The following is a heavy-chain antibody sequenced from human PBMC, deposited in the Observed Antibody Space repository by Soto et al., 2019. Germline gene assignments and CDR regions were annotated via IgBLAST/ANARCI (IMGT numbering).Heavy chain of an antibody. Sequence: ESGPTRVNSTLTLRLTCTFSGFSLSTSGVGVGGIRQPPGKALEWLALMYWDDDKRYSPSLKSRLTITKETSKNQVVLTMNHMDPVDTATYYCARRPVNPAALDYWGQGTLVTVSS. V-gene: IGHV2-5*02. CDR1: GFSLSTSGVG. CDR3: ARRPVNPAALDY. D-gene: IGHD6-25*01. J-gene: IGHJ4*02. CDR2: MYWDDDK.